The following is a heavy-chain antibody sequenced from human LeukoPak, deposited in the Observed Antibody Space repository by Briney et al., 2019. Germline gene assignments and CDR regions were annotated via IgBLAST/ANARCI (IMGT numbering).Heavy chain of an antibody. D-gene: IGHD4-17*01. V-gene: IGHV4-59*01. J-gene: IGHJ6*02. CDR1: GGSISSYY. CDR2: IYYSGST. CDR3: ARGPPGDYYYGMDV. Sequence: SETLSLTCTVSGGSISSYYWGWIRQPPGKGLEWIGYIYYSGSTNYNPSLKSRVTISVDTSKNQFSLKLSSVTAADTAVYYCARGPPGDYYYGMDVWGQGTTVTVSS.